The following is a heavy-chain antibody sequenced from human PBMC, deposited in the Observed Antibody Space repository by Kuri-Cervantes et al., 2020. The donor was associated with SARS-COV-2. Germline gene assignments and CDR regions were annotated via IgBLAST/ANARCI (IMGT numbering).Heavy chain of an antibody. Sequence: GESLKISCAASGFTFSDYNMNWVRQAPRKGLEWVSYISRSSSTIYYADSVKGRFTSSRDNAKNTLYLQMNSLRAEDTAVYYCARDSGMIVVVIGAFDIWGQGTMVTVS. CDR2: ISRSSSTI. CDR1: GFTFSDYN. D-gene: IGHD3-22*01. CDR3: ARDSGMIVVVIGAFDI. V-gene: IGHV3-48*01. J-gene: IGHJ3*02.